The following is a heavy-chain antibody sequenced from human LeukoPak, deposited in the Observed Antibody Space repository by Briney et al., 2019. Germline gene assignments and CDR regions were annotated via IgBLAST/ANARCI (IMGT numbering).Heavy chain of an antibody. Sequence: PSETLSLTCTVPGGSISSGDYYWSWIRQPPGEGLEWIGYIYYSGSTYYNPSLKSRVTISVDTSKNQFSLKLSSVTAADTAVYYCARDGTPLAAGGFDYWGQGTLVTVSS. D-gene: IGHD6-13*01. V-gene: IGHV4-30-4*08. CDR3: ARDGTPLAAGGFDY. CDR1: GGSISSGDYY. CDR2: IYYSGST. J-gene: IGHJ4*02.